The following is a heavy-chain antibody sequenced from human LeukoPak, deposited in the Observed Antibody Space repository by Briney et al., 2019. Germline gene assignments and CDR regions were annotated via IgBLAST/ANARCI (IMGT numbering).Heavy chain of an antibody. CDR2: INGNGRST. D-gene: IGHD5-18*01. J-gene: IGHJ4*02. Sequence: GGSLRLSCAASGFNFNTSAMTWVRQAPGKGLEWVSYINGNGRSTNYADSVKGRFTVSRDNSRNTLSLQMNGLRDADTAVYYCATFKPAIQSWLRYTSSAGFDSWGQGTLVIVSS. CDR3: ATFKPAIQSWLRYTSSAGFDS. CDR1: GFNFNTSA. V-gene: IGHV3-23*01.